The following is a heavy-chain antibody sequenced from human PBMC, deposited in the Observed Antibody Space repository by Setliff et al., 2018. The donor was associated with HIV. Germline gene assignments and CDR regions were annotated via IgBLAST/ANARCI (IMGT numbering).Heavy chain of an antibody. Sequence: PSETLSLTCTVSVGSTDSGSYYWAWIRQPPGKGLEWIGSMYYTGSTYYNPSLKSRVTISIDTSKNQFSLKLNSVTAADTAMYYCARDGGSSGWYFVLGYSDYWGPGTLVTVSS. J-gene: IGHJ4*02. D-gene: IGHD6-19*01. V-gene: IGHV4-39*02. CDR2: MYYTGST. CDR1: VGSTDSGSYY. CDR3: ARDGGSSGWYFVLGYSDY.